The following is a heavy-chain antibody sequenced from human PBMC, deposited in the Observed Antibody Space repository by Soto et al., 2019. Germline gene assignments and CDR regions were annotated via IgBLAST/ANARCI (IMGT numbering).Heavy chain of an antibody. Sequence: SETLSLTCAVYGGSFSGYYWSWIRQPPGKGLEWIGEINHSGSTNYNPSLKSRVTISVDTSKNQFSLKLSSVTAADTAVYYCASSPLNMVRGVIDLVAVGWFDPWGQGTLVTVSS. CDR3: ASSPLNMVRGVIDLVAVGWFDP. CDR2: INHSGST. V-gene: IGHV4-34*01. D-gene: IGHD3-10*01. J-gene: IGHJ5*02. CDR1: GGSFSGYY.